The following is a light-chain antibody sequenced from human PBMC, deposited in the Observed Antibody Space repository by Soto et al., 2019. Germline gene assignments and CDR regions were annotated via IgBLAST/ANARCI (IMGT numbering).Light chain of an antibody. J-gene: IGKJ4*01. V-gene: IGKV3-20*01. CDR3: QQYRTLPLS. CDR2: GAS. Sequence: EILLTQSPGTLSLSPGDRATLSCRASQSLTNTFLAWYQQIPGQTPRLLIYGASTRATGIPDRFSGSGSGTDFTLTISRLEPEDFAVYFCQQYRTLPLSFGGGTKVEIK. CDR1: QSLTNTF.